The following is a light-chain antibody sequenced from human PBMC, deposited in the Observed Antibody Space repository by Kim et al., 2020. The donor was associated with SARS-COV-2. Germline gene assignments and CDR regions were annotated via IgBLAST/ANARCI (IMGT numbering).Light chain of an antibody. V-gene: IGLV3-1*01. Sequence: SYELTQPPSVSVSPGQTASITCSGDEVGDKYACWYQQKPGQSPVLVIYQDSKRPSGIPERFSGSNSGNTATLTISGTQAMDEADYYCQAWDRSTWVFGGG. J-gene: IGLJ3*02. CDR2: QDS. CDR1: EVGDKY. CDR3: QAWDRSTWV.